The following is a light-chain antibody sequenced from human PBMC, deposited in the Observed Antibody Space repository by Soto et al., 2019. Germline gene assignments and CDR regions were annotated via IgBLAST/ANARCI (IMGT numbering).Light chain of an antibody. CDR1: QGLGGN. V-gene: IGKV3-20*01. CDR3: QQYSSSRT. CDR2: GGS. Sequence: DIVMTQSPATLAASPGDTATVSCRASQGLGGNLAWYQQKPGQAPRLLIYGGSSRATGIPVRFSGSGSETDFTLTITRLEPQDFAVYYCQQYSSSRTFGQGTKVDIK. J-gene: IGKJ1*01.